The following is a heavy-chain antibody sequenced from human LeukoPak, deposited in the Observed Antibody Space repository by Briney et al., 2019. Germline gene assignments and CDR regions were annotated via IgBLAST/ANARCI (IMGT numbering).Heavy chain of an antibody. V-gene: IGHV4-39*07. CDR2: IYYSGST. Sequence: SETLSLTCIVSGGSISSSSYYWHWIRQSPGKGLEWIGNIYYSGSTYYNPSLKSRVTISVDTSKNQFSLKLSSVTAADTAVYYCARWANSYGFLWLGEFDYWGQGTLVTVSS. D-gene: IGHD3-10*01. CDR3: ARWANSYGFLWLGEFDY. CDR1: GGSISSSSYY. J-gene: IGHJ4*02.